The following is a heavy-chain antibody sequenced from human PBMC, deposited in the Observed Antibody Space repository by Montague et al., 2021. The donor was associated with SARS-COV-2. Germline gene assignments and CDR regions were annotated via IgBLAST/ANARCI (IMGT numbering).Heavy chain of an antibody. Sequence: SETLSLTCTVSGGSVGGYFWSWIRQPPGKGLEWIGFNSDRGRSNYNPSLRSRVTISADTSKNQVSLKMTSVTTADTAVYYCARDSGECSRTTCYRPYYYGLAVWGQGTTVTVSS. V-gene: IGHV4-59*02. D-gene: IGHD3-16*02. CDR3: ARDSGECSRTTCYRPYYYGLAV. CDR1: GGSVGGYF. J-gene: IGHJ6*02. CDR2: NSDRGRS.